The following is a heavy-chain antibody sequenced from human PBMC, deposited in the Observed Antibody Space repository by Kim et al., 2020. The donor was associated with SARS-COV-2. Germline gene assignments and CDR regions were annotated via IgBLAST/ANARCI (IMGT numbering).Heavy chain of an antibody. V-gene: IGHV4-31*03. J-gene: IGHJ6*02. CDR3: AGGEADFWSGYTLGYYYGMDV. D-gene: IGHD3-3*01. CDR1: GGSISSGGYY. Sequence: SETLSLTCTVSGGSISSGGYYWSWIRQHPGKDLEWIGYIYYSGSTYYNPSLKSRVTISVDTSKNQFSLKLSPVTAADTAVYYCAGGEADFWSGYTLGYYYGMDVWGQGTTVTVSS. CDR2: IYYSGST.